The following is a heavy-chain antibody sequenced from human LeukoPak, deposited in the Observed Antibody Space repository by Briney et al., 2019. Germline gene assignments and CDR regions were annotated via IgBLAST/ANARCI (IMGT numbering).Heavy chain of an antibody. V-gene: IGHV3-30-3*01. J-gene: IGHJ4*02. Sequence: GGSLRLSCAASGFTFSSYAMHWVRQAPGKGLEWVAVISYDGSNKYYADSVKGRFTISRDNSKNTLYLQMNSLRAEDTAVYYCARGSFRGFGELSAFYFDYWGQGTLVTVSS. D-gene: IGHD3-10*01. CDR2: ISYDGSNK. CDR1: GFTFSSYA. CDR3: ARGSFRGFGELSAFYFDY.